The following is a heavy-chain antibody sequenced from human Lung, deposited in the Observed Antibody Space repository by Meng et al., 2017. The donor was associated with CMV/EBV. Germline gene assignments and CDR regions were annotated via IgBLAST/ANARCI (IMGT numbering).Heavy chain of an antibody. CDR1: GFTFSSYA. Sequence: QVQLVESGGVVVQPGRSLRLSCAASGFTFSSYAMHWVRQATGKGLEWVAVISYDGSNKYYADSVKGRFTISRDNSKNTLYLQMNSLRAEDTAVYYCAHGGGDCWGQGTLVTVSS. J-gene: IGHJ4*02. CDR2: ISYDGSNK. CDR3: AHGGGDC. V-gene: IGHV3-30-3*01. D-gene: IGHD2-15*01.